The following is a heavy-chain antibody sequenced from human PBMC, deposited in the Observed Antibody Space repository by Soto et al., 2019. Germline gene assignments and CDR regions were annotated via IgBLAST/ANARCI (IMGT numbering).Heavy chain of an antibody. CDR2: IWYDGSNK. CDR1: GFTFSSYG. V-gene: IGHV3-33*01. CDR3: AREYSSSSTFFDY. D-gene: IGHD6-6*01. J-gene: IGHJ4*02. Sequence: GGSLRLSCAASGFTFSSYGMHWVRQAPGKGLEWVAVIWYDGSNKYYADSVKGRFTISRDNSKNTLYLQMNSLRAEDTAVYSCAREYSSSSTFFDYWGQGTLVTVPS.